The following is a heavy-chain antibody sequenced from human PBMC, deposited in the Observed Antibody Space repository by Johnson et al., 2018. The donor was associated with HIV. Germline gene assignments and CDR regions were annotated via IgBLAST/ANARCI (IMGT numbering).Heavy chain of an antibody. CDR3: VRGSRYTHDNDDVYLLQAFDI. Sequence: GLVQPGGSLRLSCAASGFTFSSYDMHWVRQATGKGLEWVSAIGTAGDTYYPGSVKGRFTISRENAKNSLYLQMNSLRAGDTAVYYCVRGSRYTHDNDDVYLLQAFDIWGQGTMVTVSS. J-gene: IGHJ3*02. D-gene: IGHD3-16*01. V-gene: IGHV3-13*01. CDR1: GFTFSSYD. CDR2: IGTAGDT.